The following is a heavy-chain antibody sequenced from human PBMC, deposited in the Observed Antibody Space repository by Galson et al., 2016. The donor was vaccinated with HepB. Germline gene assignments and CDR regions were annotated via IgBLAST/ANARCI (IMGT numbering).Heavy chain of an antibody. D-gene: IGHD2-2*01. V-gene: IGHV4-59*08. CDR1: GDSITSLY. J-gene: IGHJ1*01. CDR2: IYYRGST. CDR3: ARLGGGYCSSTSCYGYFQL. Sequence: SETLSLTCTVSGDSITSLYWSWVRQPPGKGMEWIGYIYYRGSTNYNPSLQSRVIISIDTSKTHFSLELNSVTAADTAVYHCARLGGGYCSSTSCYGYFQLWGQGTLVTVAS.